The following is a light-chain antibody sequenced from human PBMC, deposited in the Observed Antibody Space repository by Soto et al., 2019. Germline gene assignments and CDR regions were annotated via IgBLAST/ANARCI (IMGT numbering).Light chain of an antibody. V-gene: IGKV1-5*03. CDR2: QAS. CDR3: HQYSIHST. CDR1: QSTSSY. Sequence: DIQITQSPSTLSASVGERVTITCRASQSTSSYLAWYQQKPGKAPKLLIYQASSLENGVPSRFSGSGSGTEFSLTISSLQPDDFATYYCHQYSIHSTFGQGTNVDI. J-gene: IGKJ1*01.